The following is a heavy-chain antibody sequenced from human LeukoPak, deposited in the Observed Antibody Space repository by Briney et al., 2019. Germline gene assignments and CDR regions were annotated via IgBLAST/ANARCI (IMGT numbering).Heavy chain of an antibody. Sequence: PSETLSLTCAVYGGSFSGYYWSWIRQPPGKGLEWIGEINHSGSTNYNPSLKSRVTISVDTSKNQFSLKLSSVTAADTAVYYCARLYYYGSGSYPLWGQGTMVTVSS. CDR3: ARLYYYGSGSYPL. D-gene: IGHD3-10*01. J-gene: IGHJ3*01. CDR2: INHSGST. CDR1: GGSFSGYY. V-gene: IGHV4-34*01.